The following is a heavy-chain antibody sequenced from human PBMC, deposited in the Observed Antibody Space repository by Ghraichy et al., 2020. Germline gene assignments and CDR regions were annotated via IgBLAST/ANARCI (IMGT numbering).Heavy chain of an antibody. Sequence: SQTLSLTCTVSGGSISSSSYYWGWIRQPPGKGLEWIGSIYYSGSTYYNPSLKSRVTISVDTSKNQFSLKLSSVTAADTAVYYCARGARYYYDSSGCHFDYWGQGTLVTVSS. CDR2: IYYSGST. CDR3: ARGARYYYDSSGCHFDY. CDR1: GGSISSSSYY. J-gene: IGHJ4*02. D-gene: IGHD3-22*01. V-gene: IGHV4-39*01.